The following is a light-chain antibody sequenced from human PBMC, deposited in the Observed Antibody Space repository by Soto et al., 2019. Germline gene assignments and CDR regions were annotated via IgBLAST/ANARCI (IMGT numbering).Light chain of an antibody. CDR2: GNS. CDR3: QSYDSSLSGFYV. J-gene: IGLJ1*01. CDR1: SSNIGAGYD. Sequence: QSVLTQPPSVSGAPGQRVTISCTGSSSNIGAGYDVHWYQQLPGTAPKLLIYGNSNRPSGVPDRFSGSKSGTSASLAITGLQAEDEADYYCQSYDSSLSGFYVVGTGTKVT. V-gene: IGLV1-40*01.